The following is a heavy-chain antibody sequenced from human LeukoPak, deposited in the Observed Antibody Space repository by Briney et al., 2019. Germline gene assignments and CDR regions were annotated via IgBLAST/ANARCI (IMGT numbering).Heavy chain of an antibody. V-gene: IGHV4-59*08. CDR3: ARSSGWYWAFDY. CDR2: MYHSGST. Sequence: SSQTLSLTCTVSGGSISSDYWSWIRQPPGKGLGWIGCMYHSGSTSYSPSLKSRVTISVDTPKNNFSLKLSSMTAADTAVYYCARSSGWYWAFDYWGQGTLVTVSS. CDR1: GGSISSDY. J-gene: IGHJ4*02. D-gene: IGHD6-19*01.